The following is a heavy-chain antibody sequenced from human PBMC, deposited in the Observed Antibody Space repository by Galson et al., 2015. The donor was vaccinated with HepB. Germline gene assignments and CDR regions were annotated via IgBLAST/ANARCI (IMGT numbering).Heavy chain of an antibody. V-gene: IGHV3-30*04. Sequence: SLRLSCAASGFTFSSYAMHWVRQAPGKGLEWVAVISYDGSNKYYADSVKGRFTISRDNSKNTLYLQMNSLRAEDTAVYYCARDSAVAAAGERNYYYYGMDVWGQGTTVTVSS. CDR1: GFTFSSYA. D-gene: IGHD6-13*01. CDR3: ARDSAVAAAGERNYYYYGMDV. J-gene: IGHJ6*02. CDR2: ISYDGSNK.